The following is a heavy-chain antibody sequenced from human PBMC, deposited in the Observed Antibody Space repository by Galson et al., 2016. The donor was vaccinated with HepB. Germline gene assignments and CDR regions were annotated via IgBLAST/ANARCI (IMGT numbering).Heavy chain of an antibody. CDR2: INHRGDT. Sequence: TLSLTCAVYGGSFRGYYWNWIRQPPGKGLEWIGEINHRGDTHYNPSLKSRVTISVDTSKNQFSLRVSSVTAADTAVYYCARGIYSYNYRGPKDFWGQGTLVTVSS. CDR3: ARGIYSYNYRGPKDF. J-gene: IGHJ4*02. D-gene: IGHD5-18*01. V-gene: IGHV4-34*01. CDR1: GGSFRGYY.